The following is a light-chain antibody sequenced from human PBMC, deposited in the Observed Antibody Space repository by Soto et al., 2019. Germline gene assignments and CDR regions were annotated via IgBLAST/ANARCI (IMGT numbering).Light chain of an antibody. J-gene: IGKJ5*01. CDR3: QQTYSSPIT. CDR1: QSISSY. Sequence: DTQMNQSPSSLSASVGDSIAITCRASQSISSYLNWYQQKPGKAPKLLISAASILQSGVPSRFSGSGSGTDFTLTISNLQHEDFAGYYCQQTYSSPITFGQGTRLEIK. V-gene: IGKV1-39*01. CDR2: AAS.